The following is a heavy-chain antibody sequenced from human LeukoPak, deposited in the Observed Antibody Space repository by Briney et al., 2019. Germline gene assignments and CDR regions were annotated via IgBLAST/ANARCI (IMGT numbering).Heavy chain of an antibody. V-gene: IGHV1-18*01. Sequence: ASVKVSCKASGYTFTSYGISWVRQAPGQGLDGMGWISAYNGNTNYAQKLQGRVTMTTDTSTSTAYMELRSVRSDDTAVYYCARDRSVVDYGMDVWGQGTTVTVSS. CDR2: ISAYNGNT. D-gene: IGHD2-2*01. CDR3: ARDRSVVDYGMDV. CDR1: GYTFTSYG. J-gene: IGHJ6*02.